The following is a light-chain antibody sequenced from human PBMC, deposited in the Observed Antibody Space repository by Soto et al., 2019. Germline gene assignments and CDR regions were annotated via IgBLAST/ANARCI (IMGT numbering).Light chain of an antibody. J-gene: IGKJ4*01. CDR3: QQRSYWR. CDR2: DAS. V-gene: IGKV3D-11*01. CDR1: QGISRY. Sequence: EMVLTQSPATLSLSPGETATLSCKTSQGISRYLAWYQQRPGQAPRLLIYDASTRATGVPARFSGNGSRTDFTLTIAGLEPEDFAVYYCQQRSYWRFGGGTRVQIK.